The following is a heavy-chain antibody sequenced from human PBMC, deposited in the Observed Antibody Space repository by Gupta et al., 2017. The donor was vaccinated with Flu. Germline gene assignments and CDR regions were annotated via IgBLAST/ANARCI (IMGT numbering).Heavy chain of an antibody. V-gene: IGHV4-61*02. CDR2: IYTSGST. D-gene: IGHD3-10*01. CDR1: GGSISSGSYY. J-gene: IGHJ4*02. Sequence: QESGPGLVKPSQTLSLTCTVSGGSISSGSYYWSWIRQPAGKGLEWIGRIYTSGSTNYNPSLKSRVTISVDTSKNQFSLKLSSVTAADTAVYYCARSVNRGSRYFDYWGQGTLVTVSS. CDR3: ARSVNRGSRYFDY.